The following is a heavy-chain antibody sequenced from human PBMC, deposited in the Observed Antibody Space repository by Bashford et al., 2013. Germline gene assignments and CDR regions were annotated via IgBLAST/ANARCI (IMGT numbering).Heavy chain of an antibody. CDR2: ISVSNGKT. CDR3: ARGPYCSGATCYSQFFDY. J-gene: IGHJ4*02. D-gene: IGHD2-15*01. Sequence: WVRQAPGQGLEWMGWISVSNGKTNYAQKLQGRVTLTTDTSTATAYMELKSLTSDDTAVYYCARGPYCSGATCYSQFFDYWGQGTLVTVSS. V-gene: IGHV1-18*01.